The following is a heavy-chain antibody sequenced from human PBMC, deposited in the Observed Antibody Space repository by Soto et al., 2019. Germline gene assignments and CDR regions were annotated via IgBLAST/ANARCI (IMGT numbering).Heavy chain of an antibody. D-gene: IGHD2-15*01. Sequence: GGSLRLSCAASGFTFSSYAMSWVRQAPGKGLEWVSAISGSGGSTYYADSVKGRFTISRDNSKNTLYLQMNSLRAEDTAVYYCAKDGGYCSGGSCPSPPAGKAFDIWGQGTMVTVSS. CDR1: GFTFSSYA. CDR3: AKDGGYCSGGSCPSPPAGKAFDI. V-gene: IGHV3-23*01. J-gene: IGHJ3*02. CDR2: ISGSGGST.